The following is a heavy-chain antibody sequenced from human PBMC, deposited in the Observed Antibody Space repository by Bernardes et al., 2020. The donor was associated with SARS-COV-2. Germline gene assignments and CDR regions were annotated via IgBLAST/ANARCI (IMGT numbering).Heavy chain of an antibody. J-gene: IGHJ6*02. CDR2: ISSSGSTI. CDR3: ARGGTYYDFWSGYYNYYYGMDV. V-gene: IGHV3-48*03. D-gene: IGHD3-3*01. CDR1: GFTFSSYE. Sequence: VGSLSLSCAASGFTFSSYEMNWVRQAPGKGLEWVSYISSSGSTIYYADSVKGRFTISRDNAKNSLYLQMNSLRAEDTAVYYCARGGTYYDFWSGYYNYYYGMDVWGQGTTVTVSS.